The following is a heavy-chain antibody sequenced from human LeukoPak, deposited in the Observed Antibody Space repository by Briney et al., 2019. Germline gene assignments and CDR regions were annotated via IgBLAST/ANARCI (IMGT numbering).Heavy chain of an antibody. CDR2: ISGSGGST. J-gene: IGHJ4*02. Sequence: HTGGSLRLSCAASGFAFSSYAMSWVRQAPGKGLEWVSAISGSGGSTYYADSVKGRFTISRHNSKNTLYLQMNSLRAEDTAVYYCARDRGYDSPYFDYWGQGTLVTVSS. D-gene: IGHD5-12*01. CDR1: GFAFSSYA. CDR3: ARDRGYDSPYFDY. V-gene: IGHV3-23*01.